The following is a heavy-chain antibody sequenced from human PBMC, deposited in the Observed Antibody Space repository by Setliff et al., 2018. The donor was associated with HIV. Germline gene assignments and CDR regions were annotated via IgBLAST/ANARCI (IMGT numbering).Heavy chain of an antibody. CDR1: GGSISSSSYY. V-gene: IGHV4-39*01. J-gene: IGHJ2*01. CDR2: SYYSGST. Sequence: NPSETLSLTCTVSGGSISSSSYYWGWIRQPPGKGLEWIGSSYYSGSTDHNPSLKRRVSISLDTSKNQFSLKLSSVTAADTAIYYCARHPGFWSGLWYFDLWGRGTLVTVS. CDR3: ARHPGFWSGLWYFDL. D-gene: IGHD3-3*01.